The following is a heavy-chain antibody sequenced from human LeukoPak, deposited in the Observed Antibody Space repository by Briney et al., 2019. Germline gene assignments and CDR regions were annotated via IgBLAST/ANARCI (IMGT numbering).Heavy chain of an antibody. CDR1: GFTFSNYA. Sequence: PGGSLRLSCEASGFTFSNYAMSWVRQAPGKGLEWVSAISGRDGSTYYAGSVKGRFTISRDNSKNTLYLQMNSLRGEDTAVYYCAKSGGVRFDPWGQGTLVTVSS. V-gene: IGHV3-23*01. J-gene: IGHJ5*02. CDR3: AKSGGVRFDP. CDR2: ISGRDGST. D-gene: IGHD3-16*01.